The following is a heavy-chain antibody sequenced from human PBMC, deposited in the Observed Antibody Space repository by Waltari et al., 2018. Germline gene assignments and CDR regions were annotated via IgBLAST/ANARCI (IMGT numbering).Heavy chain of an antibody. Sequence: QVLLQQWGAGLLRPSETLSLTCAVYGESFSGFHWSWIRQSPRTGLEWIGEITHSGSTNYNPSLKSRVTMSVDTSKNQFSLKLTSVTAADTAVYYWPFSALVRGTIIDYWGQGNLVTVSS. V-gene: IGHV4-34*02. D-gene: IGHD3-10*01. CDR2: ITHSGST. J-gene: IGHJ4*02. CDR1: GESFSGFH. CDR3: PFSALVRGTIIDY.